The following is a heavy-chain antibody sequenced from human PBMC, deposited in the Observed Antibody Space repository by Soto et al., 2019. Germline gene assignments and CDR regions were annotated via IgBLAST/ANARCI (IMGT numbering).Heavy chain of an antibody. J-gene: IGHJ4*02. V-gene: IGHV1-69*01. CDR3: VRDSGAKLSSS. Sequence: QVQLVQSGAEVKKPGSSVKVSCKASGGTFSSYRINWVRQAPGQGLEWVGRIVPIYRTADYAQKFQGRDTITADESARTSYMELRSLKSQDTAVYYCVRDSGAKLSSSWGQGTLVTVSS. D-gene: IGHD6-13*01. CDR2: IVPIYRTA. CDR1: GGTFSSYR.